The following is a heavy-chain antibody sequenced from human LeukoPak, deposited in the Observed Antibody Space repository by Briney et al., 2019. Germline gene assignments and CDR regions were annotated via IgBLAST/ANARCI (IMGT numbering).Heavy chain of an antibody. CDR3: ARSTVLMVYAPLFDH. Sequence: SCKASGGTFSSYAMHWVRQAPGKGLEWVAVISYDGSNKYYADSVKGRFTISRDNSKNTLYLQMNSLRAEDTAVYYCARSTVLMVYAPLFDHWGQGTLVTVSS. J-gene: IGHJ4*02. CDR1: GGTFSSYA. CDR2: ISYDGSNK. D-gene: IGHD2-8*01. V-gene: IGHV3-30-3*01.